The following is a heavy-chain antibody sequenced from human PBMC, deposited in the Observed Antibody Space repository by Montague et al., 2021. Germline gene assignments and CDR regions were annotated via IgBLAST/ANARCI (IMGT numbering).Heavy chain of an antibody. D-gene: IGHD3-10*01. CDR1: GGSISSGGYY. J-gene: IGHJ4*02. CDR3: ARWYCYYGSGVYFDY. CDR2: IYYSGST. Sequence: TLSLTCTVSGGSISSGGYYWSWIRQHPGKGLEWIGYIYYSGSTYYNPSLKSRVTISVDTSKNQFSLKLSSVTAADTAVYYCARWYCYYGSGVYFDYWGQGTLVTVSS. V-gene: IGHV4-31*03.